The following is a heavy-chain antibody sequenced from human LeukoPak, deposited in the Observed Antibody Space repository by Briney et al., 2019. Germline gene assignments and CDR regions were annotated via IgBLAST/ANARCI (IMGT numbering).Heavy chain of an antibody. CDR3: ARGGMTPNY. CDR1: GGSFSGYF. CDR2: INHSGTT. V-gene: IGHV4-34*01. Sequence: SETLSLTCAVYGGSFSGYFWTWIRQAPGKGLEWIGEINHSGTTNYNPSLKSRVTISVDKSKNQFSLELSSVTAADTAVYYCARGGMTPNYWGQGTLVTVSS. D-gene: IGHD2-21*02. J-gene: IGHJ4*02.